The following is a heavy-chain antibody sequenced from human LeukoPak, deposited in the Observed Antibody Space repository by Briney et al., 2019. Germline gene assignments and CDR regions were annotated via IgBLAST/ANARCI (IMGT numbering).Heavy chain of an antibody. Sequence: PSETLSLTCTVSGGSISNYYWNWVRQPAGKGLEWIGRIYTSGSTNYNPSLKSRVTISVDKSRSQFSLKLSSVTAADTAMYYCARGIGYSSRFDYWGQGTLVTASS. CDR2: IYTSGST. D-gene: IGHD6-13*01. CDR3: ARGIGYSSRFDY. V-gene: IGHV4-4*07. CDR1: GGSISNYY. J-gene: IGHJ4*02.